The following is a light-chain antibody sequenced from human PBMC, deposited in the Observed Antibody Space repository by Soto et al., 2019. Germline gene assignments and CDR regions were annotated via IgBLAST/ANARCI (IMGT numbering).Light chain of an antibody. Sequence: QSALTQPASVSGSPGQSIAISCTGTSSDVGGYKSVSWYQQRPGKAPKVMIYDVSNRPSGVSNRFSGSKSGNTASLTISGLQAEDEADYYCSSYTSASTLVFGTATKLTVL. CDR3: SSYTSASTLV. J-gene: IGLJ1*01. CDR1: SSDVGGYKS. V-gene: IGLV2-14*01. CDR2: DVS.